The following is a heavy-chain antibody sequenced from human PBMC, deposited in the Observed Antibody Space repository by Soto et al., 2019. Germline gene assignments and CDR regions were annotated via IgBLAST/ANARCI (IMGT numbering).Heavy chain of an antibody. CDR3: ARDLWGYCGTDCYPLDV. CDR2: MYKTGST. J-gene: IGHJ6*02. Sequence: PSETLSLTCTVSGGSISGYYWSWIRQPPGKGLEWIGYMYKTGSTVYNPSFKSRVTITVDTSKNQFSMKLKSVTAADTALYYCARDLWGYCGTDCYPLDVWGQGTTVTVSS. D-gene: IGHD2-21*02. V-gene: IGHV4-59*01. CDR1: GGSISGYY.